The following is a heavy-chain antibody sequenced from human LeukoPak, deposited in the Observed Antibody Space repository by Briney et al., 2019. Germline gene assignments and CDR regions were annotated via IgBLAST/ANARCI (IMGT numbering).Heavy chain of an antibody. V-gene: IGHV4-30-4*01. D-gene: IGHD2-8*01. CDR2: LYYSGSP. Sequence: PSETLSLTCTVSGASISSGDYFWSWIRQPPGKGLEWIGYLYYSGSPFYNPSLKRRLTMSVDTSKNQFYLQLNSMTAADTAVYYCARVGCTRSNLYAPPPLDYWGQGTLVHVSS. CDR3: ARVGCTRSNLYAPPPLDY. CDR1: GASISSGDYF. J-gene: IGHJ4*02.